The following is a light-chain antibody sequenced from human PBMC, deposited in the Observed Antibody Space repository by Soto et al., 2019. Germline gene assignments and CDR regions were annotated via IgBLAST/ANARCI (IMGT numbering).Light chain of an antibody. CDR3: QQLNRT. Sequence: IQLTQSPSSLSASVGDRVTITCRASQGISSYLAWYQQKPGKAPKLLIYAASTLQSGVPPRFSGSGSGTDFTLTISSLQPEDFATYYCQQLNRTFGPGTKVDIK. V-gene: IGKV1-9*01. CDR2: AAS. J-gene: IGKJ3*01. CDR1: QGISSY.